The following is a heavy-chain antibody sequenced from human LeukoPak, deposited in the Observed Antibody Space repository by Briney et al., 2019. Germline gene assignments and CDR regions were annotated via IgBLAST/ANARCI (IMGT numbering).Heavy chain of an antibody. J-gene: IGHJ4*02. CDR2: IKQDGSEK. CDR3: ASHSYGYND. D-gene: IGHD3-16*01. CDR1: GIIITSYW. Sequence: GGSLRLSCAASGIIITSYWMSWVRQTPGKGLEWVANIKQDGSEKNYVDSVKGRFTIFRDNARNSLYLQMNSLRAEDTAVYYCASHSYGYNDWGQGTLVTVSS. V-gene: IGHV3-7*01.